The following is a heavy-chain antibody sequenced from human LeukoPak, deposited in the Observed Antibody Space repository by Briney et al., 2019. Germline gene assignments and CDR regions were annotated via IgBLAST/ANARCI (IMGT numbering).Heavy chain of an antibody. V-gene: IGHV3-15*01. CDR2: ISTKTDGGTT. CDR1: GFTFSHAW. Sequence: PGGSLRLSCTTSGFTFSHAWTTWVRQAPGKGLEWVGRISTKTDGGTTDYAAPVKGRFTISRDDSKNTLYLQMNSLKTEDTAVYYCIKSSGDWHWGQGTLVTVSS. CDR3: IKSSGDWH. J-gene: IGHJ4*02. D-gene: IGHD2-21*02.